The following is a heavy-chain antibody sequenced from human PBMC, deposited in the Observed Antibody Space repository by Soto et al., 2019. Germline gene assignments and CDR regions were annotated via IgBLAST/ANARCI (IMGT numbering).Heavy chain of an antibody. V-gene: IGHV5-51*01. Sequence: PGESLKISCKGSGYSFTTYWIGWVRQMPGKGLEWMGIIYPGDSDTRYSPSFQGQVTISADKSISTAYLQWSSLKAPDTAMYYCATGGYCCSTSCYNFFDYWGQGTLVTVSS. CDR3: ATGGYCCSTSCYNFFDY. CDR1: GYSFTTYW. D-gene: IGHD2-2*02. CDR2: IYPGDSDT. J-gene: IGHJ4*02.